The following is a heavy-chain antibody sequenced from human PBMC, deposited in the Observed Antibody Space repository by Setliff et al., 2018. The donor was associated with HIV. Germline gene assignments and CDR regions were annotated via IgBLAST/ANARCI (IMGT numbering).Heavy chain of an antibody. Sequence: SVKVSCKASGDTFNSHAISWVRQAPGQGLEWMGGIIPIFGTPNHAQKFQGRLTITADKSTNTAYMELRSLRSEDTAVYYCARDHGNGRAYNFWSGYYSFDYWGQGTLVTVSS. D-gene: IGHD3-3*01. J-gene: IGHJ4*02. CDR2: IIPIFGTP. CDR1: GDTFNSHA. CDR3: ARDHGNGRAYNFWSGYYSFDY. V-gene: IGHV1-69*06.